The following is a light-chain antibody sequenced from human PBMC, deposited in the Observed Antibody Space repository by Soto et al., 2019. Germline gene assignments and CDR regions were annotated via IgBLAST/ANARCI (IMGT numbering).Light chain of an antibody. J-gene: IGKJ5*01. CDR3: QQYSHLIT. CDR1: QDISNY. Sequence: DIQMTHSPSSLSASVGDRVTITCQASQDISNYLNGYQQKLGKAPKLLIYDASNLETGVPSRFSGSGSGTDFTFTISSLQPEDIATYYCQQYSHLITFGQGTRLEIK. V-gene: IGKV1-33*01. CDR2: DAS.